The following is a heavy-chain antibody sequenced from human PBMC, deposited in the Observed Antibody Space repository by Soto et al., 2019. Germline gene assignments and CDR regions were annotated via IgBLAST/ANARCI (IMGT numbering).Heavy chain of an antibody. CDR2: IYWDDDK. J-gene: IGHJ4*02. CDR1: GFSLSTSGVG. V-gene: IGHV2-5*02. Sequence: QITLKESGPTLVKPTQILTLTCTFSGFSLSTSGVGVGWIRQPPGKALEWLALIYWDDDKRYSPSLKSRVTITKVTSKNQVVLTMTNMDPVDTATYYCARRWGYLDSWGQGTLVTVSS. D-gene: IGHD3-16*02. CDR3: ARRWGYLDS.